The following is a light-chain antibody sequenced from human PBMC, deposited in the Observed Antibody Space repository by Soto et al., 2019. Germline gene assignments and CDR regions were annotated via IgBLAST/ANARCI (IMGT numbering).Light chain of an antibody. J-gene: IGKJ5*01. Sequence: EIVLTQSPGTLSLSPGERATLSCRASQSVISTYLAWYQQKPGQAPRLLIYGASSRATGIPDRFSGSGSGTDFTLTISRLEPEDFAVYYCQQYSNWPPITFGQGTRLEIK. CDR2: GAS. V-gene: IGKV3-20*01. CDR1: QSVISTY. CDR3: QQYSNWPPIT.